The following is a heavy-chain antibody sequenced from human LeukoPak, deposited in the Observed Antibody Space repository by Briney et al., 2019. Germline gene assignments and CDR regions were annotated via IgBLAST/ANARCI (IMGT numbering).Heavy chain of an antibody. V-gene: IGHV1-2*02. CDR1: GYTFTGYY. CDR2: INPNSGGT. D-gene: IGHD3-3*01. Sequence: ASVKVSCKASGYTFTGYYMHWVRQAPGRGLEWMGWINPNSGGTNYAQKFQGRVTMTRDTSISTAYMELSRLRPDDTAVYYCASERFLEWLPNYYYYGMDVWGQGTTVTVSS. CDR3: ASERFLEWLPNYYYYGMDV. J-gene: IGHJ6*02.